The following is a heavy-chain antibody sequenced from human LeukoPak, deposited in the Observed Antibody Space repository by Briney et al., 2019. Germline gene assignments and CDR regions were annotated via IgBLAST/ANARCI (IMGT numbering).Heavy chain of an antibody. D-gene: IGHD6-19*01. CDR1: GFTFSNYW. V-gene: IGHV3-74*01. CDR2: LNSDGSNT. CDR3: ATLRSDSSGWYYFDY. J-gene: IGHJ4*02. Sequence: PGGSLRLSCAASGFTFSNYWTHWVRQAPGKGLVWVSRLNSDGSNTNYADSVKGRFTISRDNAKNSLYLQMNSLRTEDTAVYYCATLRSDSSGWYYFDYWGQGTLVTVSS.